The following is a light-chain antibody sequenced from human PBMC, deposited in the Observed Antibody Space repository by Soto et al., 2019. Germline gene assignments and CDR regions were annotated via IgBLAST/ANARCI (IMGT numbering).Light chain of an antibody. V-gene: IGKV3-15*01. Sequence: EIVMTQSPATLSVSPGERATLSCRASQTISSNLAWYQQKPGQAPRRLIYGASTRATAIPARFSGSGSGTEFTLTISSLQSEDFAVYYCQQYDNWRPITFGQGTRLDI. CDR2: GAS. CDR3: QQYDNWRPIT. J-gene: IGKJ5*01. CDR1: QTISSN.